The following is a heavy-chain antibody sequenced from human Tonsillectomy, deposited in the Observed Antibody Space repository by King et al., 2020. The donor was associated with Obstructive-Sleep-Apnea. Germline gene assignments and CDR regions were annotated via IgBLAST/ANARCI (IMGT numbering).Heavy chain of an antibody. D-gene: IGHD3-10*01. Sequence: VQLVESGAEMKKPGSSVKVSCKASGGTFSSYAISWVRQVPGQGLEWMGGIIPIFGTANYAQKFQGRVTITADESTSTAYMELSSLRSEDTAVYYCAGVTTKRFGDPRGWFDPWGKGTLVTVSS. CDR3: AGVTTKRFGDPRGWFDP. CDR1: GGTFSSYA. CDR2: IIPIFGTA. V-gene: IGHV1-69*01. J-gene: IGHJ5*02.